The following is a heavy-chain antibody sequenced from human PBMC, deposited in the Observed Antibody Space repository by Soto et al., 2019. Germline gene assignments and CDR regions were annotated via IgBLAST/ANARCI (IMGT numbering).Heavy chain of an antibody. V-gene: IGHV1-46*01. CDR1: GYTFTSYY. CDR2: INPSGGST. D-gene: IGHD3-22*01. J-gene: IGHJ3*02. CDR3: AREPYYDSSVYSAFDI. Sequence: ASVKVSCKASGYTFTSYYMHWVRQAPGQGLEWLGIINPSGGSTSYAQKFQGRVTMTRDTSTRTVYMELSSLRSEDPAVYYCAREPYYDSSVYSAFDIWGQGKMVTV.